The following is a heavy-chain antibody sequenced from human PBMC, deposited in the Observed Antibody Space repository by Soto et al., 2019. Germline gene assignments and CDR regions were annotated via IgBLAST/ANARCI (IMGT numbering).Heavy chain of an antibody. Sequence: SETLSLTCGVSGGTVASIHWWSWVRQSPGRGLEWIGNVYHTGDTNFNPSLQSRVTFSVDKSNNQFSLRLTSVTAADTVVYFCAREIVTAGGNNYFDPWGPGTLVTVSS. D-gene: IGHD2-21*02. CDR1: GGTVASIHW. V-gene: IGHV4-4*02. J-gene: IGHJ5*02. CDR3: AREIVTAGGNNYFDP. CDR2: VYHTGDT.